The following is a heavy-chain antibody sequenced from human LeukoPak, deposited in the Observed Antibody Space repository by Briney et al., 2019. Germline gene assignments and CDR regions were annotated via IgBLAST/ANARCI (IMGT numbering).Heavy chain of an antibody. J-gene: IGHJ6*02. CDR1: GFTFSSYW. D-gene: IGHD3-22*01. V-gene: IGHV3-7*01. CDR3: ARDDYDSSGPYYYYYYGMDV. Sequence: QPGGSLRLSCAASGFTFSSYWMSWVRQAPGKGLEWVANIKQDGSEKYYVDSVKGRFTISRDNAKNSLYLQMNSLRAEDTAVYYCARDDYDSSGPYYYYYYGMDVWGQGTTVTVSS. CDR2: IKQDGSEK.